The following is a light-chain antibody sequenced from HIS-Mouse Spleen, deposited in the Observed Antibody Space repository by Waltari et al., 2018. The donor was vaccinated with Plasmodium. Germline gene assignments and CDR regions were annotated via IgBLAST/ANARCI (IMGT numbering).Light chain of an antibody. J-gene: IGLJ3*02. V-gene: IGLV3-10*01. CDR1: AFPNKY. Sequence: SYELTQPPSVSVSPGQTARIPCSGDAFPNKYAYWYQQKSVQAPVLVHYEYSKRPSGSPERFSGSSSGTMATLTISGAQVEDEADYYCYSTDSSGNHRVFGGGTKLTVL. CDR3: YSTDSSGNHRV. CDR2: EYS.